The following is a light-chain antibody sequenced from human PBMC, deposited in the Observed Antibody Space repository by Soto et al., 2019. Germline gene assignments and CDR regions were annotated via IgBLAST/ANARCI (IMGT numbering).Light chain of an antibody. J-gene: IGKJ5*01. CDR2: DAS. V-gene: IGKV3-11*01. CDR1: ESIRTY. CDR3: QQRSNWPIN. Sequence: EIVLTQSPATLSLSPGERATLSCRASESIRTYLAWYQQKPGQAPRLLIYDASTRATGIPARFSGSGSGTDFTLTIGSLEPEDFAIYYCQQRSNWPINFGQGTRLEIK.